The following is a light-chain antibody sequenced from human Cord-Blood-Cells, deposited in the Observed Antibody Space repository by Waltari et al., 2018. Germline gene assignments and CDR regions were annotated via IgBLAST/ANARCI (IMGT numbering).Light chain of an antibody. J-gene: IGLJ3*02. CDR1: SSDVGSYNL. V-gene: IGLV2-23*01. Sequence: QSALTQPASVSGYPGQPLTMSCTGTSSDVGSYNLVSWYQQHPGKAPKLMIYEGSQRPSGVSNRFSGSKSGNTASLTISGIQAEDEGDYYCCSYAGSSAWVFGGGTKLTV. CDR2: EGS. CDR3: CSYAGSSAWV.